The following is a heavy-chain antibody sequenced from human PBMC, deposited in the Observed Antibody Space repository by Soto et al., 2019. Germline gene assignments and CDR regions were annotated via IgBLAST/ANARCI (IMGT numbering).Heavy chain of an antibody. V-gene: IGHV3-23*01. Sequence: EVPLLESGGGLVQPGGSLRLSCAASGFTFSSYAMSWVRQAPGKGLEWVSAISGSGGSTYYADSVKGPFTISRDNSKNSLYLQMNSLRAEDTAVYYCAKVEIVVVPACGWLFDYWGQGTLVTVSS. CDR1: GFTFSSYA. J-gene: IGHJ4*02. D-gene: IGHD2-2*03. CDR3: AKVEIVVVPACGWLFDY. CDR2: ISGSGGST.